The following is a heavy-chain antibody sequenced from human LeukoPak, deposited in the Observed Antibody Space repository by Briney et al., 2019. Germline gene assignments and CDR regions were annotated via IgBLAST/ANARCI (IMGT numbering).Heavy chain of an antibody. D-gene: IGHD2-8*01. CDR2: IYYSGST. CDR1: GGSISSISSNNYH. CDR3: GRHANGDSSAAFDL. J-gene: IGHJ3*01. Sequence: SETLSLTCIVSGGSISSISSNNYHWGWIRQPPGKGLEWIGSIYYSGSTYYNPSLKSRVTISVDTSKNQFSLKLSSVTAADTAVYYCGRHANGDSSAAFDLWGQGTMVFVSS. V-gene: IGHV4-39*01.